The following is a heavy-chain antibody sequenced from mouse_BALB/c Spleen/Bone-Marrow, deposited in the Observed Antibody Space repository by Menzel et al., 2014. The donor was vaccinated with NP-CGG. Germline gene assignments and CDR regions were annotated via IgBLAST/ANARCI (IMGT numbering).Heavy chain of an antibody. CDR3: TSWDY. V-gene: IGHV1S22*01. Sequence: KQSGSELVRPGASVKLSCKASGYTFTSYWMHWVKQRHGQGLEWIGNIYPGSGSINYDEKFKSKGTLTVDTSSSTAYMHLSSLTSEDSAVYYCTSWDYWGQGTTLTVSS. CDR2: IYPGSGSI. CDR1: GYTFTSYW. J-gene: IGHJ2*01.